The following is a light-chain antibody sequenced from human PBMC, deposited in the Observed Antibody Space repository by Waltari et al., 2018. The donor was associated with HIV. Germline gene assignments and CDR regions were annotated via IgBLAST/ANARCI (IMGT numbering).Light chain of an antibody. V-gene: IGKV1-9*01. J-gene: IGKJ2*03. CDR1: QGISSY. Sequence: DIQLTQSPSFLSASVGDRVTITCRASQGISSYLAWYQQKTGKAPKLLIYAASTLQSGGPSRFSGSGSGTEFTLTISSLQPEDFATYYCQQLNSYPLYSFGQGTKLEIK. CDR3: QQLNSYPLYS. CDR2: AAS.